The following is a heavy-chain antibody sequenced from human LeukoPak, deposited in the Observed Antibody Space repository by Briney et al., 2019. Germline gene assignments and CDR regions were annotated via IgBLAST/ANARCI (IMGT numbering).Heavy chain of an antibody. CDR3: AKGPFGVYGMDV. J-gene: IGHJ6*02. V-gene: IGHV3-23*01. CDR2: ISGSGGST. Sequence: PGGSLRLSCAASGFTFSSYAMSWVRQVPGKGLEWVSAISGSGGSTYNADSVKGRLTISRDNSKNTLYLQMNSLRAEDTAVYYCAKGPFGVYGMDVWGQGTTVTVSS. D-gene: IGHD3-3*01. CDR1: GFTFSSYA.